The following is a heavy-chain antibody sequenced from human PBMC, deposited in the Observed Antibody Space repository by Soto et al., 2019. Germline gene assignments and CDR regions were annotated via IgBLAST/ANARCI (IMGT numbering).Heavy chain of an antibody. CDR3: ARGPREDCIGDSCNPLGYYGLDV. V-gene: IGHV4-34*01. CDR2: IYLSGTT. CDR1: GGSFSGYQ. Sequence: QVHLQQWGAGLLKPSETLSLICAVYGGSFSGYQWSWIRQSPGKGVEWIGEIYLSGTTNYNPSLKSVVTISIDSSKNEFSLKLNSVTAADAEVYFCARGPREDCIGDSCNPLGYYGLDVWGHGTTVTVS. J-gene: IGHJ6*02. D-gene: IGHD2-15*01.